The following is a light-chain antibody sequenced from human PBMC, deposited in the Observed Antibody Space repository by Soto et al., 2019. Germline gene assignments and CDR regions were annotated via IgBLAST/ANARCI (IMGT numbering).Light chain of an antibody. Sequence: QSVLTQPPSVSAAPGQKVTISCSGSSSIIGNNYVSWYQQLPGTAPKLLIYENNKRPSGIPDRFSGSKSGTSATLGITGLQTGDEADYYCGTWDSSLSAYVFGTGTKVPVL. J-gene: IGLJ1*01. CDR1: SSIIGNNY. CDR3: GTWDSSLSAYV. V-gene: IGLV1-51*02. CDR2: ENN.